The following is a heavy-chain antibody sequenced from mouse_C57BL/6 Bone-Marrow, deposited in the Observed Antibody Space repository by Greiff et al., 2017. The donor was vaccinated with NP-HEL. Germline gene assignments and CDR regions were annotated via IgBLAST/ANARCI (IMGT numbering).Heavy chain of an antibody. V-gene: IGHV5-4*03. CDR3: ARGRNYYGSSPFAY. D-gene: IGHD1-1*01. Sequence: EVKVVESGGGLVKPGGSLKLSCAASGFTFSSYAMSWVRQTPEKRLEWVATISDGGSYTYYPDNVKGRFTISRDNAKNNLYLQMSHLKSEDTAMYYCARGRNYYGSSPFAYWGQGTLVTVSA. CDR1: GFTFSSYA. J-gene: IGHJ3*01. CDR2: ISDGGSYT.